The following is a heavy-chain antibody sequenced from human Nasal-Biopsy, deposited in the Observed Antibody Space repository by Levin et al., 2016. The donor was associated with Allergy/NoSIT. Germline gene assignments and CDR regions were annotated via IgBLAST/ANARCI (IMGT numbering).Heavy chain of an antibody. Sequence: GGSLRLSCAVSGLTFSKAWLNWVRQAPGKGLEWTGRIKSKIDGGAIDYAAPVKGRFIISRDDSKDMLYLQMNNLTVEDTAVYFCATDLRWGCWGQGTLVTVSS. V-gene: IGHV3-15*05. CDR1: GLTFSKAW. J-gene: IGHJ4*02. CDR3: ATDLRWGC. D-gene: IGHD7-27*01. CDR2: IKSKIDGGAI.